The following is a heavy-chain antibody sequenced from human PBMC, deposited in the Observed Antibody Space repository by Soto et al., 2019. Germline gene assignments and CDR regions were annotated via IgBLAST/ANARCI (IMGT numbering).Heavy chain of an antibody. CDR2: IYFSGST. CDR1: GGSISNSSYY. CDR3: ARLTFLEWLLNWFDP. Sequence: PSETLSLTCTVSGGSISNSSYYWGWIRQPPGKGLERIGSIYFSGSTYYNPSLKSRVTISVDTSKNQFSLKLSSVTAADTAVYYCARLTFLEWLLNWFDPWGQGTLVTVSS. D-gene: IGHD3-3*02. J-gene: IGHJ5*02. V-gene: IGHV4-39*01.